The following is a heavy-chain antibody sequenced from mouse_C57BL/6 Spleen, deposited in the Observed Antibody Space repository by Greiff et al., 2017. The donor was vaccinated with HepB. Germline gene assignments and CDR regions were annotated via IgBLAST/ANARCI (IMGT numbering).Heavy chain of an antibody. CDR1: GYTFTDYN. V-gene: IGHV1-18*01. CDR3: ARRGGLYDGYYVFDY. Sequence: VQLQQSGPELVKPGASVKIPCKASGYTFTDYNMDWVKQSHGKSLEWIGDINPNNGGTIYNQKFKGKATLTVDKSSSTAYMELRSLTSEDTAVYYCARRGGLYDGYYVFDYWGQGTTLTVSS. D-gene: IGHD2-3*01. CDR2: INPNNGGT. J-gene: IGHJ2*01.